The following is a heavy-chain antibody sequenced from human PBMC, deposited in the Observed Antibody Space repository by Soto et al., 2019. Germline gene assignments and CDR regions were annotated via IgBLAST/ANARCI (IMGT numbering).Heavy chain of an antibody. V-gene: IGHV4-59*01. J-gene: IGHJ6*02. Sequence: PEETLSLTCTVSGGSISSYYWSWIRQPPGKGLEWIGYIYYSGSTNYNPSLKSRVTISVDTSKNQFSLKLSSVTAADTAVYYCARGYLSDGMDVWGQGTTVTVSS. CDR2: IYYSGST. CDR1: GGSISSYY. D-gene: IGHD1-1*01. CDR3: ARGYLSDGMDV.